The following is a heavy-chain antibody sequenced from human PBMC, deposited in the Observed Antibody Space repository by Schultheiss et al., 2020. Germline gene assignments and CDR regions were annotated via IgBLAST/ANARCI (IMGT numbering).Heavy chain of an antibody. D-gene: IGHD5-12*01. Sequence: ASVKVSCKASGYTFTAYYMHWVRQAPGQGLEWMGWISAYNGNTNYAQKFQGRVTMTRDTSTSTVYMELSSLRSDDTALYYCVRSGYDVDYFDYWGQGTLVTV. CDR2: ISAYNGNT. CDR1: GYTFTAYY. J-gene: IGHJ4*02. CDR3: VRSGYDVDYFDY. V-gene: IGHV1-2*02.